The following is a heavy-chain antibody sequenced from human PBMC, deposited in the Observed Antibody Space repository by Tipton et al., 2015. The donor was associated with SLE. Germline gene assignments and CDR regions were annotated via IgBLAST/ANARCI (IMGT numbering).Heavy chain of an antibody. CDR3: ARVRGRGYFQH. Sequence: TLSLTCTVSGGSISSGSHYWSWIRQPAGKGLEWIGRIYTSGSTNYNPSLKSRVTISVDTSKNQFSLKLSSVTAADTAVYYCARVRGRGYFQHWGQGPLVTVSS. V-gene: IGHV4-61*02. CDR2: IYTSGST. CDR1: GGSISSGSHY. J-gene: IGHJ1*01. D-gene: IGHD3-10*01.